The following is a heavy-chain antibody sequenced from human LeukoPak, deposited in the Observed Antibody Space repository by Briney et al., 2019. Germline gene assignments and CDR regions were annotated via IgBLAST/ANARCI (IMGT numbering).Heavy chain of an antibody. CDR3: AISRPDNWFDP. V-gene: IGHV4-34*01. Sequence: SETLSLTCAVYGGSFSGYYWSWIRQPPGKGLEWIGEINHSGSTNYNPSLKSRVTISVDTSKNQFSLKLSSVTAADTAVYYCAISRPDNWFDPWGQGTLVTASS. J-gene: IGHJ5*02. CDR1: GGSFSGYY. CDR2: INHSGST.